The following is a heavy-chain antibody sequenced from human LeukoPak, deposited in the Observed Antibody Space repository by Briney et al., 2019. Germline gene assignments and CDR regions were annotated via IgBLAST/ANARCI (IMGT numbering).Heavy chain of an antibody. V-gene: IGHV3-23*01. CDR1: GIAFRNYA. CDR2: ITGSGTTT. J-gene: IGHJ3*01. Sequence: GGSLRLSCVASGIAFRNYAMTWVCQAPGKGLEWVSSITGSGTTTRYAYSVKGRFTISRDNAVDTLYLQVNSLSAEDTSVYYCGIDPNGDYIGAFDFWGQGTKVTASS. CDR3: GIDPNGDYIGAFDF. D-gene: IGHD4-17*01.